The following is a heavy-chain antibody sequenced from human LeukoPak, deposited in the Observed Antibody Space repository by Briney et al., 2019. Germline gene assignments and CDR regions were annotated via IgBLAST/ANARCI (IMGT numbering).Heavy chain of an antibody. CDR1: GFTFSSYW. CDR2: IKQDGSEK. CDR3: ATSLLWFGELTRQDY. D-gene: IGHD3-10*01. J-gene: IGHJ4*02. Sequence: GGSLRLSCAASGFTFSSYWMIWVRQAPGKVLKTVAIIKQDGSEKYYVDSVKGRFNISRDNAKISLYLQMNSLRAEDTAVYYCATSLLWFGELTRQDYWGQGTLVTVSS. V-gene: IGHV3-7*03.